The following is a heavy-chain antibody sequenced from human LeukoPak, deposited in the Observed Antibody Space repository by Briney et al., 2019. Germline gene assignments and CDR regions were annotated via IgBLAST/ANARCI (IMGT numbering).Heavy chain of an antibody. Sequence: PSETLSLTCTVSGGSISFYHWSWIRQPPGKGLEWIGYIYCSGSTNYNPSLKSRVTISVDTSKNQFSLKLSSVTAADTAVYYCASRPYYHYGMDVWGQGTTVTVSS. CDR2: IYCSGST. J-gene: IGHJ6*02. CDR1: GGSISFYH. CDR3: ASRPYYHYGMDV. V-gene: IGHV4-59*01.